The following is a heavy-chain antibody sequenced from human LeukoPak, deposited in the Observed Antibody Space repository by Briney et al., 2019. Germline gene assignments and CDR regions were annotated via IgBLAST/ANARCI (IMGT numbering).Heavy chain of an antibody. CDR3: SRENGAFSPFGY. Sequence: SETLSLTCGVSGGSITSTNGWGWVRQPPGQGLEWIGEVSLSGLTNYNPSLSSRVIMALDTSKNHLSLNLTSVTAADTAVYYCSRENGAFSPFGYWGQGTLVTVPS. D-gene: IGHD2-8*01. J-gene: IGHJ4*02. CDR1: GGSITSTNG. CDR2: VSLSGLT. V-gene: IGHV4-4*02.